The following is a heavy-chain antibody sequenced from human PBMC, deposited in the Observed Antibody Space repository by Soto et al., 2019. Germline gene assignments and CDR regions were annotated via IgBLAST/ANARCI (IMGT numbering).Heavy chain of an antibody. D-gene: IGHD3-3*02. CDR1: GFTFSSYG. CDR2: ISYDGSNK. J-gene: IGHJ5*02. CDR3: LALDWFDP. V-gene: IGHV3-30*03. Sequence: PGGSLRLSCAASGFTFSSYGMHWVRQAPGKGLEWVAVISYDGSNKYYADSVKGRFTISRDNSKNTLYLQMNSLRAEDTAVYYCLALDWFDPWGQGTLVTVSS.